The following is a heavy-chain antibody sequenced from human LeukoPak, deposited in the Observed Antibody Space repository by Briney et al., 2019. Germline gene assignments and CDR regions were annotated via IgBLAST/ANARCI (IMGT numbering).Heavy chain of an antibody. CDR1: GGSFSNYY. D-gene: IGHD6-13*01. Sequence: SETLSLTCAVYGGSFSNYYWSWIRQPPGKGLEWIGYIYYSGSTNYNPSLKSRVTISVGTSKNQFSLKLSSVTAADTAVYYCARVYYSSSYDYWYFDLWGRGTLVTVSS. CDR2: IYYSGST. V-gene: IGHV4-59*01. J-gene: IGHJ2*01. CDR3: ARVYYSSSYDYWYFDL.